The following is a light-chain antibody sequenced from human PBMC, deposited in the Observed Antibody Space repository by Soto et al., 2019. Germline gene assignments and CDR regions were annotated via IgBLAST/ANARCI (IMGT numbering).Light chain of an antibody. J-gene: IGKJ1*01. CDR1: QAVHTR. CDR3: HQRQSWTRT. V-gene: IGKV3-11*01. CDR2: LTS. Sequence: EIVFTQSPATLSSFPGDRVTLSCRASQAVHTRLAWYGHKPGQAPRLLIYLTSNRDAGIPAKFSGSGSGTDFTLTISDVEHEDFAVYYCHQRQSWTRTFGQGTKVDIK.